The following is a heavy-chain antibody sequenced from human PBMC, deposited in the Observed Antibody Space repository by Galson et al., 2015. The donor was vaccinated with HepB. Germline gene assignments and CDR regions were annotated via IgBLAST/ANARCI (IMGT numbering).Heavy chain of an antibody. Sequence: SLRLSCAASGFTFSDYYMSWIRQAPGKGLEWVSYISSSGSSIYYADSVKGRFTISRDNAKSSLYLQMNSLRAEDTAVYYCARDVVTVFGVTIWGQGTLVTVSS. V-gene: IGHV3-11*01. J-gene: IGHJ4*02. CDR3: ARDVVTVFGVTI. CDR1: GFTFSDYY. CDR2: ISSSGSSI. D-gene: IGHD3-3*01.